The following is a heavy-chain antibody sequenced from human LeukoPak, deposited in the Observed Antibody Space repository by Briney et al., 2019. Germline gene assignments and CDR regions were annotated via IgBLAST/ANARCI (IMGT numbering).Heavy chain of an antibody. CDR3: ARDYQVVHFYYYMDV. J-gene: IGHJ6*03. D-gene: IGHD2-2*01. V-gene: IGHV4-4*07. CDR2: IYTSGST. Sequence: PSETLSLTCTVSGGSISSYYWSWIRQPAGKGLEWIGRIYTSGSTNYNPSLKSRVTMSVDTSKNQFSLKLSSVTAADTAVYYCARDYQVVHFYYYMDVWGKGPQSPSP. CDR1: GGSISSYY.